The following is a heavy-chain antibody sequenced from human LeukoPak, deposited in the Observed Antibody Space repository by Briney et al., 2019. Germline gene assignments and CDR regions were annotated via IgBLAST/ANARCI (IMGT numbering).Heavy chain of an antibody. V-gene: IGHV3-33*01. J-gene: IGHJ4*01. Sequence: PGGSLRLACAASGFTFSRFGMHWVRQAPGKGLEWEAVIWFDGGSTYYADSVKGRFTISRDNSKNMLYLQMNSLRVEDTGVYFCARDSAPYCGGDCYFDYWGHGTLVTVSS. CDR3: ARDSAPYCGGDCYFDY. CDR2: IWFDGGST. D-gene: IGHD2-21*02. CDR1: GFTFSRFG.